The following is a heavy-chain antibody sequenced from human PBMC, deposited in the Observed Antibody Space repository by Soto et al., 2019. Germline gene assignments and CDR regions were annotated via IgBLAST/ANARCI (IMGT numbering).Heavy chain of an antibody. V-gene: IGHV4-59*01. CDR2: IYYSGST. J-gene: IGHJ4*02. CDR1: GGSISSYY. CDR3: ARSYYYVHFDY. Sequence: QVQLQESGPGLVKPSETLSLTCTVSGGSISSYYWSWIRQPPGKGLEWIGYIYYSGSTNYNPSLKSRVTIPVATSKTQFSLKLSSVTAADPAVYYCARSYYYVHFDYWGQGTLVTVSS. D-gene: IGHD3-22*01.